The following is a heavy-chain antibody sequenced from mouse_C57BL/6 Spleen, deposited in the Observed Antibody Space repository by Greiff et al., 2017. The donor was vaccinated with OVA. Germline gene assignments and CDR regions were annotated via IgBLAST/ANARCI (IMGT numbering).Heavy chain of an antibody. D-gene: IGHD4-1*01. Sequence: EVMLLESGGDLVKPGGSLKLSCAASGFTFSSYGMSWVRQTPDKRLEWVATISSGGSYTYYPDSVKGRFTISRDNAKNTLYLQMSSMKSEDTAMYYCARRTGSYAMDYWGQGTSVTVSS. J-gene: IGHJ4*01. CDR2: ISSGGSYT. CDR3: ARRTGSYAMDY. CDR1: GFTFSSYG. V-gene: IGHV5-6*02.